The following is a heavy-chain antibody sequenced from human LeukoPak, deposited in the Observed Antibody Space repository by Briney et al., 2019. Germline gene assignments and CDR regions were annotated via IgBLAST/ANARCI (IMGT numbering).Heavy chain of an antibody. CDR2: IYYSGST. J-gene: IGHJ4*02. Sequence: PSATLSLTCTVSGGSISSYYWSWIRQPPGKGLEWIGYIYYSGSTNYNPSLKSRVTISVDTSKNQFSLKLSSVTAADTAVYYCARIGHEDYYFDYWGQGTLVTVSS. V-gene: IGHV4-59*01. CDR1: GGSISSYY. CDR3: ARIGHEDYYFDY.